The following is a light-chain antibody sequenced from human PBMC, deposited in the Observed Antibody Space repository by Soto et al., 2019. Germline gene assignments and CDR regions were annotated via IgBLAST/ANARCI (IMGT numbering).Light chain of an antibody. Sequence: EVVLTQSPVTLSVSPGESATLSCRASQGVRNYFAWYHQSPGQAPRLLIYGASTMAAGIPARFSGSGSETEFTLTIRSLQSEDFAVYYCHQYNQWPLWTFGQGTKVEI. V-gene: IGKV3-15*01. J-gene: IGKJ1*01. CDR1: QGVRNY. CDR2: GAS. CDR3: HQYNQWPLWT.